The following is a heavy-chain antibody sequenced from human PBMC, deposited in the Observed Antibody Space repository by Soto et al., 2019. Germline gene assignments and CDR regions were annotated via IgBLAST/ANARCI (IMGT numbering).Heavy chain of an antibody. CDR1: SGSISFYY. V-gene: IGHV4-59*01. CDR3: GRGNDYGDYYFDY. Sequence: ASETLSLTCTVSSGSISFYYWSWIRQPPGKGLEWIGYIYYSGSTNYNPSLKSRVTISVDTSKNQFSLKLSSVTAADTAVYYCGRGNDYGDYYFDYRGQGTLVTVSS. J-gene: IGHJ4*02. D-gene: IGHD4-17*01. CDR2: IYYSGST.